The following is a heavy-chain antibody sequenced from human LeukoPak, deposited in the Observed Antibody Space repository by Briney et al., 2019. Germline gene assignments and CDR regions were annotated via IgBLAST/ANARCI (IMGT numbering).Heavy chain of an antibody. D-gene: IGHD3-10*01. CDR2: ISSRSSYI. CDR3: AIELLWLGESTAGDY. V-gene: IGHV3-21*01. CDR1: GVTLSSYS. J-gene: IGHJ4*02. Sequence: PGGSLRLSCAASGVTLSSYSMNWVREAPGKGREWVSSISSRSSYIYYADSVKGRFTISRDTAKNSLYLQMNSLSVEDTAVYYCAIELLWLGESTAGDYWGQGTLVTVSS.